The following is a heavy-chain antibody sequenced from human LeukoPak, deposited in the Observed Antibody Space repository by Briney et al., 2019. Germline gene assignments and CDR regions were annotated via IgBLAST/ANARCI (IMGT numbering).Heavy chain of an antibody. CDR2: IYTGGSI. CDR1: GSSITSYY. Sequence: SETLSLTCTVSGSSITSYYWSWIRQPAGKGLECIGRIYTGGSINYSPSLKSRVTMSIHTSKNQFSRNLSSVTAADTAVYYCARIAYRNSWYYLDYWGQGTLVTVSS. J-gene: IGHJ4*02. V-gene: IGHV4-4*07. CDR3: ARIAYRNSWYYLDY. D-gene: IGHD6-13*01.